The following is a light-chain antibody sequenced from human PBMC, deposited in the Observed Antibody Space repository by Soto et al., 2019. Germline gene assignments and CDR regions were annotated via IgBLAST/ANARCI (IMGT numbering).Light chain of an antibody. V-gene: IGKV1-5*03. J-gene: IGKJ1*01. CDR1: QSISSW. CDR3: QQYNSYWT. CDR2: KAS. Sequence: DIQMTQSPSTLSASVGDRVTITCRASQSISSWLAWYQQKPWKAPKLLIYKASSLESGVPSRFSGSGSGTEFTLTISSLQPDDFATYYGQQYNSYWTFGQGPKVEIK.